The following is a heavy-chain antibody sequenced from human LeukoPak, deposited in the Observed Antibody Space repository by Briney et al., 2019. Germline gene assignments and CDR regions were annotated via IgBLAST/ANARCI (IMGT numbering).Heavy chain of an antibody. D-gene: IGHD4-17*01. J-gene: IGHJ6*03. CDR3: ARVRANYYYYMDV. CDR2: IYYSGST. V-gene: IGHV4-59*01. CDR1: GGSISSFY. Sequence: PSETLSLTCTVSGGSISSFYWSWLRQPPGKGLEWIGYIYYSGSTNYNPSLKSRVTISVDTSKNQFSLKLSSVTAADTAVYYCARVRANYYYYMDVWGKGTTVTVSS.